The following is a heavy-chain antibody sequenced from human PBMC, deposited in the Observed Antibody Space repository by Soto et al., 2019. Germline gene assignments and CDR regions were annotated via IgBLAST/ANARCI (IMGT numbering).Heavy chain of an antibody. D-gene: IGHD5-12*01. V-gene: IGHV1-2*04. CDR2: INPNSGGT. Sequence: ASVKVSCKASGYTFTGYYMHWVRQAPGQGLEWMGWINPNSGGTNYAQKFQGWVTMTRDTSISTAYMELSRLRSDDTAVYYCARDFLPGGYSGYDQGYYFDYWGQGTLVTVSS. CDR1: GYTFTGYY. J-gene: IGHJ4*02. CDR3: ARDFLPGGYSGYDQGYYFDY.